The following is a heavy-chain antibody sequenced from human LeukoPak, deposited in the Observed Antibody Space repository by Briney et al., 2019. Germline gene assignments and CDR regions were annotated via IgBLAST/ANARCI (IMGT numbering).Heavy chain of an antibody. CDR2: SNPDTDDT. D-gene: IGHD4-17*01. V-gene: IGHV1-2*02. J-gene: IGHJ4*02. CDR3: ARPDYDDDDSPGRHD. Sequence: GASVKGSCKTSGYTFIDSYIHWVRQAPGQGLEWMGWSNPDTDDTVYAQKFQDRVKMTRATSINTAYMELNRLTSDDTAVYYCARPDYDDDDSPGRHDWGQGTQVTVSS. CDR1: GYTFIDSY.